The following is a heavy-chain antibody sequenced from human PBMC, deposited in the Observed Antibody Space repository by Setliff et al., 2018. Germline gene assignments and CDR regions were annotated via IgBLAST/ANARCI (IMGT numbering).Heavy chain of an antibody. Sequence: ASVKVSCKASGYTLSKYYMHWVRQAPGQGLEWMGIINPSGGLTKYAQKFQGRVTITRDTSASTAYMELSSLRSEDTAVYYCARDKGYDSSGYYFYYYYYMDVWGKGTTVTVS. J-gene: IGHJ6*03. CDR2: INPSGGLT. V-gene: IGHV1-46*01. D-gene: IGHD3-22*01. CDR1: GYTLSKYY. CDR3: ARDKGYDSSGYYFYYYYYMDV.